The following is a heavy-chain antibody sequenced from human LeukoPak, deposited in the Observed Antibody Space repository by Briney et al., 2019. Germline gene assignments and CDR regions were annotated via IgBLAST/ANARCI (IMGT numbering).Heavy chain of an antibody. CDR3: AKDITTLID. CDR2: ISYDGSNK. Sequence: PGGSLRLSCAASGFTFSSYAIHWVRQAPGKGLEWVAVISYDGSNKYYADSVEGRFTISRDNSKNTLYLQMNSLRAEDTAVYYCAKDITTLIDWGQGTLVTVSS. D-gene: IGHD3-22*01. J-gene: IGHJ4*02. CDR1: GFTFSSYA. V-gene: IGHV3-30-3*01.